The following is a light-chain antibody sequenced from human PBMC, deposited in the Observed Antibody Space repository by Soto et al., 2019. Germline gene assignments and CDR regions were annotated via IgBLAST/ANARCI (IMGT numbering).Light chain of an antibody. CDR2: EVS. V-gene: IGLV2-8*01. J-gene: IGLJ3*02. CDR1: SSDVGGYNY. Sequence: QSALTQPPSASGSPGQSVTISCTGTSSDVGGYNYVSWHQQHPGKAPKLMIYEVSKRPSGVPDRFSGSKSGNTASLTVSGLQAEDEADYYCSSYAGSWVFGGGTKLTVL. CDR3: SSYAGSWV.